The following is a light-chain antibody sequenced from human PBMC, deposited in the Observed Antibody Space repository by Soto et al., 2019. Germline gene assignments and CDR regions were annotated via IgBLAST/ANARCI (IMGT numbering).Light chain of an antibody. V-gene: IGKV3D-15*01. CDR3: QQYNNWPAIT. CDR1: QSVSSN. J-gene: IGKJ5*01. CDR2: GAS. Sequence: IVMTQSPATLSVSPGERATLSCRASQSVSSNLAWYQHKPGQPPRLLIYGASTRATGIPARFSGSGSGTEFTLTISSLQSEDFAVYYCQQYNNWPAITFGQGTRLEIK.